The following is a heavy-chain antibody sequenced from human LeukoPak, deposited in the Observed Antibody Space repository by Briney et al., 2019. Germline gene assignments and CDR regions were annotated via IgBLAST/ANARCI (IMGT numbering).Heavy chain of an antibody. CDR1: GFTFSGYG. CDR3: ARAPLHMYGDLRGDFDY. J-gene: IGHJ4*02. Sequence: GGSLRLSYAASGFTFSGYGMHWVRQAPGKGLEWVAVISYDGSNKYYADSVKGRFTISRDNSKNTLYLQMNSLRAEDTAVYYCARAPLHMYGDLRGDFDYWGQETLVTVSS. V-gene: IGHV3-30*03. CDR2: ISYDGSNK. D-gene: IGHD4-17*01.